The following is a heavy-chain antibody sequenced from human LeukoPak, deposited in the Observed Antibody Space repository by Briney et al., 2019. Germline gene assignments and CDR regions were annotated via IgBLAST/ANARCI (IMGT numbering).Heavy chain of an antibody. V-gene: IGHV1-3*01. CDR1: GYTFSSYA. CDR3: ARGGYSGYDPIDY. CDR2: INAGKFST. D-gene: IGHD5-12*01. J-gene: IGHJ4*02. Sequence: ASVKVSCKAPGYTFSSYAIHWVRQAPGQRFEWMRWINAGKFSTKYSQKFQGRVTITKDTSASTAYMELSSLRSEDTAVYYCARGGYSGYDPIDYWGQGTLVTVSS.